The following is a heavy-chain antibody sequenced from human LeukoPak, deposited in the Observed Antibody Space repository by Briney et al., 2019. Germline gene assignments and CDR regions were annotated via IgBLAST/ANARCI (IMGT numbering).Heavy chain of an antibody. CDR3: ARGWLAETTVVTPYNY. CDR1: GGTFSSYA. V-gene: IGHV1-69*13. Sequence: SVKVSCKASGGTFSSYAISWVRQAPGQGLEWMGGIIPIFGKANYAQKFQGRVTITAVESMSTAYMELSGLRSEDTAVYYCARGWLAETTVVTPYNYWGQGTLVTVSS. CDR2: IIPIFGKA. D-gene: IGHD4-23*01. J-gene: IGHJ4*02.